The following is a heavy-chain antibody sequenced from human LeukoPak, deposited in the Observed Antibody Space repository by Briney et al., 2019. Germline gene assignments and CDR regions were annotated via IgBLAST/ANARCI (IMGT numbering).Heavy chain of an antibody. J-gene: IGHJ4*02. V-gene: IGHV1-2*02. CDR1: GYTFTGYY. CDR3: ARDDSIAAASG. Sequence: ASVKFSCKASGYTFTGYYMHWGRQAPGQGLEWMGWINPNSGGTNYAQKFQGRVTMTRDTSISTAYMELSRLRSDDTAVYYCARDDSIAAASGWGQGTLVTVSS. D-gene: IGHD6-13*01. CDR2: INPNSGGT.